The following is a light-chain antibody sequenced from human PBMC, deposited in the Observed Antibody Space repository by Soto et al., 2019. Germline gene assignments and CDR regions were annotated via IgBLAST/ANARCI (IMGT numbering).Light chain of an antibody. CDR2: DAS. J-gene: IGKJ5*01. CDR3: QQYNSWPPIT. Sequence: IVLTPSPATLSLSPCERAALSCSASQSVSSYLAWYQQQPGQAPRLLIYDASNRATGIPARFSGSGSGTEFTLTINSLQSEDVAVYFCQQYNSWPPITFGQGTRLEIK. CDR1: QSVSSY. V-gene: IGKV3-11*01.